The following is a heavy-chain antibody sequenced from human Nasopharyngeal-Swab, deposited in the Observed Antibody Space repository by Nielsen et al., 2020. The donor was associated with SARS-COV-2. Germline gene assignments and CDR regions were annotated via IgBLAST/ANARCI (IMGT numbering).Heavy chain of an antibody. D-gene: IGHD3-16*02. J-gene: IGHJ4*02. CDR2: ISGSGGST. CDR3: AKERNDYILVSYRLSFDC. V-gene: IGHV3-23*01. Sequence: WSRQRPGQALEWVSAISGSGGSTYYSDSVKGRFTICRDNSKNTLYLQMNSLRAEDTAVYYCAKERNDYILVSYRLSFDCWGQGTLVTVSS.